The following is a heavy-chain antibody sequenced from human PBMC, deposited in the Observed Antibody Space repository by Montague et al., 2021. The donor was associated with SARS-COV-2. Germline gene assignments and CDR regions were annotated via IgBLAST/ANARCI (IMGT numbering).Heavy chain of an antibody. CDR3: ARVRYYGSGTSLGMDV. D-gene: IGHD3-10*01. CDR1: GGSFSGYN. V-gene: IGHV4-34*01. CDR2: INHSGST. J-gene: IGHJ6*02. Sequence: SETLSLTCAVYGGSFSGYNWSWISQPPGKGLEWIGEINHSGSTNYNPSLKSRVTISVDTSKNQFSLKLSSVTAADTAVYYCARVRYYGSGTSLGMDVWGQGTTVTVSS.